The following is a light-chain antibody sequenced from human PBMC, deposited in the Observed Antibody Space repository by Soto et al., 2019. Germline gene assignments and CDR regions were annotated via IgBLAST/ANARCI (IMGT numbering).Light chain of an antibody. CDR3: SSYTSNTPLV. CDR2: DVS. Sequence: QSALTQPASVSASPGQSITISCTGTSSDIGSYNYVSWYQQHPGKAPKLMIYDVSNRPSGVSNRFSGSKSGNTASLTISGLQAEDEADYYCSSYTSNTPLVFGGGTKLTVL. V-gene: IGLV2-14*01. CDR1: SSDIGSYNY. J-gene: IGLJ2*01.